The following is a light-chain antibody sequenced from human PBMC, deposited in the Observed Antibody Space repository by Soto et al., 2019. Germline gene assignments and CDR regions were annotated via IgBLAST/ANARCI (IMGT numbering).Light chain of an antibody. CDR1: RSNIGNNY. Sequence: QSVLTQPPSVSAAPGQKVTMSCSGSRSNIGNNYVSWYQQLPGTAPKLLIYENNKRPSGIPDRFSGSKSGTSATLGITGLQTGDEADYYCGTWDSSLSAVVFGGGTKLTVL. J-gene: IGLJ2*01. CDR3: GTWDSSLSAVV. CDR2: ENN. V-gene: IGLV1-51*02.